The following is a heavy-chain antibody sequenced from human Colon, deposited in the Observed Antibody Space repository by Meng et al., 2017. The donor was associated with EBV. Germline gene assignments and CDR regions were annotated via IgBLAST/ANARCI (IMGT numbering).Heavy chain of an antibody. CDR3: ARLYPPDQWLLTSDTSEY. CDR1: GGFLSGHY. V-gene: IGHV4-34*01. D-gene: IGHD6-19*01. J-gene: IGHJ4*02. Sequence: QVSFQRWGTGLVKPSKTQSPTCPVYGGFLSGHYWTGIRRPPGKGLEWLGEINHSGSTNYNPSLKSRVTISTDTSKNQFSLKVKSVTAADTAVYFCARLYPPDQWLLTSDTSEYWGQGTLVTVSS. CDR2: INHSGST.